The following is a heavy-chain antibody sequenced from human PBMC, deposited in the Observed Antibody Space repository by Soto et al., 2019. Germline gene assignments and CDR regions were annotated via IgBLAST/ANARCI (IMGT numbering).Heavy chain of an antibody. J-gene: IGHJ4*02. CDR1: GGSFSGHY. D-gene: IGHD2-2*01. CDR3: ARTGRDCSSTSCKRGNYFEY. V-gene: IGHV4-34*01. Sequence: PSETLSLTCAVYGGSFSGHYWSWIRQPPGKGLEWSGKITHRGSTNYYLSLKSRVTISVDTSKNQFSLKLSSVTAADTDVYYCARTGRDCSSTSCKRGNYFEYWGQGTLVIFSS. CDR2: ITHRGST.